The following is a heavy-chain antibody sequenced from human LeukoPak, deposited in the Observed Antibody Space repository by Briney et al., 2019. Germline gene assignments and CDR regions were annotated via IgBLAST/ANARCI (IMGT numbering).Heavy chain of an antibody. J-gene: IGHJ5*02. CDR1: GVNFSSYE. V-gene: IGHV3-48*03. CDR2: VRGGGATM. Sequence: PAGTLRLSCAASGVNFSSYEMSWVRQAPGKGLEWISSVRGGGATMFYAASVRGRFTIFRDNAKSSLYLQMNSLRDEDTAVYYCARDPSLDQWGQGTLVTVSS. CDR3: ARDPSLDQ.